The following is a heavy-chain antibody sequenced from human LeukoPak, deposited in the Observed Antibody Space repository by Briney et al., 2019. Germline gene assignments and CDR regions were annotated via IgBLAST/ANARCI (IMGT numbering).Heavy chain of an antibody. CDR3: ARHGQAGYYYGMDV. CDR1: GGSISSGGYY. J-gene: IGHJ6*02. Sequence: PSQTLSLTCTVSGGSISSGGYYWSWIRQHPGKGLEWIGYIYYSGSTYHNPSLKSRVTISVDTSKNQFSLKLSSVTAADTAVYYCARHGQAGYYYGMDVWGQGTTVTVSS. CDR2: IYYSGST. D-gene: IGHD6-13*01. V-gene: IGHV4-31*03.